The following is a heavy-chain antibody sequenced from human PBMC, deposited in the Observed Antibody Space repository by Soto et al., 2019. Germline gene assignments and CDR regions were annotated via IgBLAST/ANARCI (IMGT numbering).Heavy chain of an antibody. D-gene: IGHD4-17*01. CDR2: FDPEDGET. V-gene: IGHV1-24*01. CDR1: GYTLTELS. CDR3: VTDRSSTVVTPFDY. J-gene: IGHJ4*02. Sequence: GASVKVSCKVSGYTLTELSMHWVRQAPGKGLEWMGGFDPEDGETIYAQKFQGRVTMTEDTSTDTAYMELNSLRSEDTAVYYCVTDRSSTVVTPFDYWGQGTLVTVSS.